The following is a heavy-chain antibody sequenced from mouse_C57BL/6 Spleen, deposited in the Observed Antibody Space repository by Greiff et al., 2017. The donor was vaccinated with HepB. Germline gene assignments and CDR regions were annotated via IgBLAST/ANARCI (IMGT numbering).Heavy chain of an antibody. V-gene: IGHV14-2*01. J-gene: IGHJ1*03. CDR3: ARSGGSLYWHFDV. CDR2: IDPEDGET. CDR1: GFNIKDYY. Sequence: VQLQQSGAELVKPGASVKLSCTASGFNIKDYYMHWVKQRTEQGLEWIGRIDPEDGETKCAPKFQGKATITADTSSNTAYLQLSSLTSEDTAVYYCARSGGSLYWHFDVWGTGTTVTVSS. D-gene: IGHD1-1*01.